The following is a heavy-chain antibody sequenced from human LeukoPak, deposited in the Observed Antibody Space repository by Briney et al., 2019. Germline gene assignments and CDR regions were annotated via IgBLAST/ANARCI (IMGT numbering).Heavy chain of an antibody. Sequence: PGGSLRLSCATSGFTFSSYAMSWVRQAPGKGLEWVSTIVGDAGVTYYADPAKGRFTISRDNSKNTLFLQMNSLRAEDTAVYYCAKDTPLTAYTSGWSRNSFDYWDQGSLVTVSS. V-gene: IGHV3-23*01. CDR2: IVGDAGVT. CDR3: AKDTPLTAYTSGWSRNSFDY. CDR1: GFTFSSYA. D-gene: IGHD6-19*01. J-gene: IGHJ4*02.